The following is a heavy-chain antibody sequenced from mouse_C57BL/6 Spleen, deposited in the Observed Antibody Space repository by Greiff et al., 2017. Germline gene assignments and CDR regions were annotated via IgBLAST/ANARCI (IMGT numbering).Heavy chain of an antibody. Sequence: PLLPPGVELMKPGASVKLSCKATGYTFTGYWIEWVKQRPGHGLEWIGEILPGSGSTNYNEKFKGKATFTADTSSNTAYMQLSSLTTEDSAIYYCAREAYYYGSSYGDYWGQGTTLTVSS. D-gene: IGHD1-1*01. CDR2: ILPGSGST. J-gene: IGHJ2*01. CDR3: AREAYYYGSSYGDY. V-gene: IGHV1-9*01. CDR1: GYTFTGYW.